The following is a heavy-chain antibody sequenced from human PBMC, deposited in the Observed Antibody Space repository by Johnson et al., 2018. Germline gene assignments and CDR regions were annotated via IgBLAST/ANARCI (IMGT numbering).Heavy chain of an antibody. D-gene: IGHD6-19*01. CDR1: GGSISSYY. J-gene: IGHJ6*03. CDR3: AGVYSSGYYYYYYMDG. Sequence: QVQLQESGPGLVKPSETLSLTCTVSGGSISSYYWSWIRQPPGKGLEWIGYIYYRGSTNYNPSLKSRVTIAVDPSKNQFSLKLRSVTAAATAVYCCAGVYSSGYYYYYYMDGWGKGTTVPVSS. V-gene: IGHV4-59*01. CDR2: IYYRGST.